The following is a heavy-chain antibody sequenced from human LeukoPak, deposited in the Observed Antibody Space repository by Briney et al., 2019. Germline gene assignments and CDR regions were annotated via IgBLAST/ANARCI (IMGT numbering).Heavy chain of an antibody. J-gene: IGHJ4*02. V-gene: IGHV4-4*09. CDR1: GGSISSYY. Sequence: PSETLSLTCTVSGGSISSYYWSWIRQPPGKGLEWIGYIYTSGSTNYNPSLKSRVTISVDTSKSQFSLKLTSMTAADTAVYYCARGRTGAAALDFWGPGTLVTVSS. D-gene: IGHD2-2*01. CDR3: ARGRTGAAALDF. CDR2: IYTSGST.